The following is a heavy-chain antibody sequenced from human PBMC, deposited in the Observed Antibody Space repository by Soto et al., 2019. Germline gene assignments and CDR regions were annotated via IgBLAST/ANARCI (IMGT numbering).Heavy chain of an antibody. CDR1: GFTFSDFA. CDR2: ISGSGDST. Sequence: EVQLLESGGGLVQPGGSLRLYCAASGFTFSDFAMSWVRQAPGKGLMWVSGISGSGDSTYYADAVKGRFTISRDNSKNTLFLHMISLKAAATAVFFCHNDLFLGGGVSGSVDNCGQRNLVTGSS. D-gene: IGHD3-16*01. V-gene: IGHV3-23*01. J-gene: IGHJ4*02. CDR3: HNDLFLGGGVSGSVDN.